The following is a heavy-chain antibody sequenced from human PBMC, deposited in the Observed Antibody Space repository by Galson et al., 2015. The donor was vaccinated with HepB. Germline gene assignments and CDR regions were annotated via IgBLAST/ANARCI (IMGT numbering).Heavy chain of an antibody. D-gene: IGHD5-18*01. J-gene: IGHJ3*02. CDR1: GYTFTSYG. CDR2: ISAYNGNT. V-gene: IGHV1-18*04. Sequence: SVKVSCKASGYTFTSYGISWVRQAPGQGLEWMGWISAYNGNTNYAQKLQGRVTMTTDTSTSTAYMELRSLRSDDTAVYYCARVVSQPVDTAMVTEAFDIWGQGTMVTVSS. CDR3: ARVVSQPVDTAMVTEAFDI.